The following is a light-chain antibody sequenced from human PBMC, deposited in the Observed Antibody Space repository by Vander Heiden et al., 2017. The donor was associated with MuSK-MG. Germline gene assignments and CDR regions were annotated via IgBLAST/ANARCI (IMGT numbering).Light chain of an antibody. J-gene: IGLJ2*01. CDR2: GNS. V-gene: IGLV1-40*01. Sequence: QSVLTQPPSVPGAPGQRATLSCTGSTPHIGAGYDVHWYQQLPGTAPKLLIYGNSNRPSGVPDRFSGSKSGTSASLAITGLQAEDEADYYCQSYDSSLSGSGVVFGGGTKLTVL. CDR3: QSYDSSLSGSGVV. CDR1: TPHIGAGYD.